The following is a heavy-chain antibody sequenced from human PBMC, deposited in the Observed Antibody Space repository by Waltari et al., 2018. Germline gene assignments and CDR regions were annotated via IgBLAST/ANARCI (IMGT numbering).Heavy chain of an antibody. D-gene: IGHD2-2*01. CDR3: ARQGIKTAATYNWFDP. CDR1: GYSFTSYW. J-gene: IGHJ5*02. Sequence: EVQLVQSGAEVKKPGESLKISCKGSGYSFTSYWIGWVSQMPGKGLEWMGIIYPVDSDTRDSPSFQGQVTISADKSISTAYLQWSSLKASDTAMYYCARQGIKTAATYNWFDPWGQGTLVTVSS. CDR2: IYPVDSDT. V-gene: IGHV5-51*01.